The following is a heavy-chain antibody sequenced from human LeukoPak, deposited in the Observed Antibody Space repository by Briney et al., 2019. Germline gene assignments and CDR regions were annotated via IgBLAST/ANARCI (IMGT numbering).Heavy chain of an antibody. Sequence: ASVKVSCKASGYTFTGYYLHWVRQAPGQGLEWMGWINSNSGGTNAARKLQGRLTIPRDTSIRKAYMEPRRLRSDDTAVYYCARSVVVIPAATLDRYYFDYWGQGTLVTLPS. CDR2: INSNSGGT. D-gene: IGHD2-2*01. CDR1: GYTFTGYY. V-gene: IGHV1-2*02. CDR3: ARSVVVIPAATLDRYYFDY. J-gene: IGHJ4*02.